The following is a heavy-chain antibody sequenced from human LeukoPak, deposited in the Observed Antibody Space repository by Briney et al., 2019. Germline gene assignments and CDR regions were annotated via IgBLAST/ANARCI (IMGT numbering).Heavy chain of an antibody. CDR1: VASLRRHY. Sequence: SETLSLTRTVSVASLRRHYWSWIRQTPRKGLEGIGYGFYLGRSNYNPALGSRLAITPDTSKNQFSLRLTVVTAADAAVYYCAGRDGDNYDFDCWGQGILVTASS. V-gene: IGHV4-59*08. D-gene: IGHD5-24*01. J-gene: IGHJ4*02. CDR3: AGRDGDNYDFDC. CDR2: GFYLGRS.